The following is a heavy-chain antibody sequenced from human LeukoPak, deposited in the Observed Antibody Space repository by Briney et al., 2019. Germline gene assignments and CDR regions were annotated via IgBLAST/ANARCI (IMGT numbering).Heavy chain of an antibody. CDR2: IAVYNGDT. J-gene: IGHJ4*02. Sequence: RASVKVSCKASGYTFTSYGIRWVRQAPGQGPEWVGWIAVYNGDTKFLQKFQGRVTLTTDASTNTAYMELKSLTSDDTAVYYCARQAGYSTGWYGGYYFDPWGQGTPVTVSA. CDR3: ARQAGYSTGWYGGYYFDP. CDR1: GYTFTSYG. D-gene: IGHD6-19*01. V-gene: IGHV1-18*01.